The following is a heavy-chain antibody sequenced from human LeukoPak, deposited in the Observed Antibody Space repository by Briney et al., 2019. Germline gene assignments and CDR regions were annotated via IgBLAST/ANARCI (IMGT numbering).Heavy chain of an antibody. J-gene: IGHJ4*02. Sequence: SQTLSLTCTVSGGSISSGGYYWSWIRQHPGKGLEWIGYIYYSGSTYYNPSLKSRVTISVDTSKNQFSLKLSSVTAADTAVYYCARGAYPSGSYGDWGQGTLVTVSS. CDR3: ARGAYPSGSYGD. CDR2: IYYSGST. V-gene: IGHV4-31*03. D-gene: IGHD1-26*01. CDR1: GGSISSGGYY.